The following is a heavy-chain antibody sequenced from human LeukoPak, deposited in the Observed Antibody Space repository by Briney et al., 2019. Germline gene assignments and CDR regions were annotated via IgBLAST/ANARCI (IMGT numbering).Heavy chain of an antibody. CDR3: ARDEGGWLQYFTQYYYYYMDV. V-gene: IGHV1-2*02. CDR2: INPNSGGT. Sequence: ASVKVSCKASGYTFTGYYMHWVRQAPGQGLEWMGWINPNSGGTNYAQKFQGRVTMTRDTSISTAYMELSRLRSDDTAVYYCARDEGGWLQYFTQYYYYYMDVWGKGTTVTVSS. J-gene: IGHJ6*03. CDR1: GYTFTGYY. D-gene: IGHD5-24*01.